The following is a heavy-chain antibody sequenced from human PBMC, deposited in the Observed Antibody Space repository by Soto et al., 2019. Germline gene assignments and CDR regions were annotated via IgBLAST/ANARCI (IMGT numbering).Heavy chain of an antibody. D-gene: IGHD2-15*01. CDR1: GGSISSGGYY. J-gene: IGHJ5*02. CDR3: ARDHCSGGSCANWFDP. CDR2: IYYSGST. Sequence: QVQLQESGPGLVKPSQTLSLTCTVSGGSISSGGYYWSWIRQHPGKGLEWIGYIYYSGSTYYNPSLKSRVTISVDTSKNQFSLKLSSVTAADTAVYYCARDHCSGGSCANWFDPWGQGTLVTVSS. V-gene: IGHV4-31*03.